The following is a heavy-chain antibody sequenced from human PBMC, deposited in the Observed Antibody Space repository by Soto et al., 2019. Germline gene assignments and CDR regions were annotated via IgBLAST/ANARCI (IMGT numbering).Heavy chain of an antibody. V-gene: IGHV3-64D*06. Sequence: GGSLRLSCSASGFTFSSYAMHWVRQAPGKGLEYVSAISSNGGSTYYADSVKGRFTISVDTSKNHFSLKLSSVTAADTAVYYCVRLFEGVEGATSFVDYWGQGTLVTVSS. CDR1: GFTFSSYA. J-gene: IGHJ4*02. CDR3: VRLFEGVEGATSFVDY. CDR2: ISSNGGST. D-gene: IGHD1-26*01.